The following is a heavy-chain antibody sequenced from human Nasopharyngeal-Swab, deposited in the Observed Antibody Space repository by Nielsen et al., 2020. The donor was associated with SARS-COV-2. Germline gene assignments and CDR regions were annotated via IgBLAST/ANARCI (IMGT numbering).Heavy chain of an antibody. CDR1: GGTFSSYA. CDR3: ARADSSSWYFDY. D-gene: IGHD6-13*01. J-gene: IGHJ4*02. CDR2: IIPILGIA. Sequence: SVKVSCKASGGTFSSYAISWVRQAPGQGLEWMGRIIPILGIANYAQKFQGRVTITADKSTSTAYTELSSLRSEDTAVYYCARADSSSWYFDYWGQGTLVTVSS. V-gene: IGHV1-69*04.